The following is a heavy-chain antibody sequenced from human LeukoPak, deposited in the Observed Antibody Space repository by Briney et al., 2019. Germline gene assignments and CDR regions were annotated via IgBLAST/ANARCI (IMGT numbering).Heavy chain of an antibody. CDR3: VREGEGPLSKDFDY. Sequence: ASVKVSCKSSGFTFTDHYIHWVRQGPGQGLEWMGYIGPHSTFTSSPQEFQGRVSMTRDASMSTAYMELTRLTSDDTAVYYCVREGEGPLSKDFDYWGQGTLVTVSS. V-gene: IGHV1-2*02. D-gene: IGHD2/OR15-2a*01. CDR2: IGPHSTFT. CDR1: GFTFTDHY. J-gene: IGHJ4*02.